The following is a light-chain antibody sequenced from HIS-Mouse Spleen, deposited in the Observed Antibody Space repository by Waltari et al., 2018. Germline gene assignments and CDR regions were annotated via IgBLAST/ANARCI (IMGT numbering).Light chain of an antibody. CDR1: KSVSSN. CDR2: GAS. Sequence: EIVMTQSPATLSVSPGERATLSCRASKSVSSNLAWYQQKPGQAPRLLIYGASTRATGIPARFSGSGSGTDFTLTISSLQAEDVAVYYCQQYYSTPYTFGQGTKLEIK. V-gene: IGKV3-15*01. J-gene: IGKJ2*01. CDR3: QQYYSTPYT.